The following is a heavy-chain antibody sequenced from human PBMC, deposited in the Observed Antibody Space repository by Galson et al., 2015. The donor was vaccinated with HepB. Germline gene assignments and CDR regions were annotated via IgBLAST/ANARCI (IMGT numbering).Heavy chain of an antibody. CDR1: GFTYTYYG. Sequence: SLRLSCAASGFTYTYYGFHWVRQAPGKGLEWLAYDGHSGDSYADSVKGRFTTSRDSSKNTLYLHMNSLRADDTAVCYCARDRHPWHIDFWGQGTLVTVSS. CDR3: ARDRHPWHIDF. D-gene: IGHD6-6*01. CDR2: DGHSGD. J-gene: IGHJ4*02. V-gene: IGHV3-33*01.